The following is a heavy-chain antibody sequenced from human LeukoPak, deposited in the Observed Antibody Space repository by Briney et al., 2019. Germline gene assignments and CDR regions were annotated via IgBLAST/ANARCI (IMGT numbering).Heavy chain of an antibody. CDR1: GGSICSYY. J-gene: IGHJ5*02. CDR3: ARHGSVRSPLGP. CDR2: IYATGST. V-gene: IGHV4-4*09. D-gene: IGHD3-10*01. Sequence: PSETLSLTCTVSGGSICSYYWSWIRQPPGKGLEWIGYIYATGSTNYNPSLKSRVTISVDTSKNQFSLNLRSVTAADTAVYYCARHGSVRSPLGPWGQGTLVTVSS.